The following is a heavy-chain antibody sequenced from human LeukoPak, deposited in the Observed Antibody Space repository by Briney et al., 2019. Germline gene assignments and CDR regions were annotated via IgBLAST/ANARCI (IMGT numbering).Heavy chain of an antibody. Sequence: GGSLRLSCAASGFIFSNSAMNWVRQAPGKGLEWVSGISWNSGSIAYADSVKGRFSISRDNAKNSLYLQMNSLRDEDTALYYCAKDMDDWDLFDYWGQGTLVTVSS. CDR2: ISWNSGSI. D-gene: IGHD3-9*01. V-gene: IGHV3-9*01. J-gene: IGHJ4*02. CDR3: AKDMDDWDLFDY. CDR1: GFIFSNSA.